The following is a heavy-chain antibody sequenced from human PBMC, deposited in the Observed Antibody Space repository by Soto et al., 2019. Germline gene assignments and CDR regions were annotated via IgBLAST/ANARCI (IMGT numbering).Heavy chain of an antibody. Sequence: ASVKASCKASGYTFTTYGIDWERQAPGQGLEWMGWISGYNGNTNYAQKLQGRVTMTSDTSTNTAYMELRSLRSDDTAVYYCAREYGNYGPDYWGQGTLVTVSS. J-gene: IGHJ4*02. D-gene: IGHD4-17*01. CDR2: ISGYNGNT. CDR1: GYTFTTYG. V-gene: IGHV1-18*01. CDR3: AREYGNYGPDY.